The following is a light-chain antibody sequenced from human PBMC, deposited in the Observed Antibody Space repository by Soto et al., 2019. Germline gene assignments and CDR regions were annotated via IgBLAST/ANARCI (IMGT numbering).Light chain of an antibody. J-gene: IGKJ2*01. CDR2: AAT. CDR1: QSVGNY. CDR3: QQSYSPLSYT. Sequence: DIQMTQSPSSLSASVGDRVTITCRASQSVGNYLNWYQQKPGQAPNLVIYAATSLQSGVPTMFSGSGSGTDCTLTISSLQPEDFATYYCQQSYSPLSYTFGQGNKLEIK. V-gene: IGKV1-39*01.